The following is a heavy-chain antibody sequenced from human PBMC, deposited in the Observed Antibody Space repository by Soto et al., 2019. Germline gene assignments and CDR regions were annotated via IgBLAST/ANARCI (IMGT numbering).Heavy chain of an antibody. CDR2: INPNSGGT. CDR1: GYTFTGYY. J-gene: IGHJ4*02. V-gene: IGHV1-2*04. D-gene: IGHD3-3*01. CDR3: ARRGETYYEFWSGSPANTSSSADY. Sequence: QVQLVQYGAEVKKPGASVKVSCKASGYTFTGYYMHWVRQAPGQGLEWMGWINPNSGGTNYAQKFQGSVTMTRDTSNSTAYMELSRLRSDDTAVYYYARRGETYYEFWSGSPANTSSSADYWGQGTLVTVSS.